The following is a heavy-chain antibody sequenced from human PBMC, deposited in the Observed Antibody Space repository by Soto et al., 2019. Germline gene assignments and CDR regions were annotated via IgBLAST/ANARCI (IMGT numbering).Heavy chain of an antibody. V-gene: IGHV3-30*18. CDR2: ISYDGSNK. CDR3: AKDRVDCSGGSCYEPYYYYYGMDV. Sequence: GGSLRLSCAASGFTFSSYGMHWVRQAPGKGLEWVAVISYDGSNKYYADSVKGRFTISRDNSKNTLYLQMNSLRAEDTAVYYCAKDRVDCSGGSCYEPYYYYYGMDVWGQGTTVTVSS. D-gene: IGHD2-15*01. J-gene: IGHJ6*02. CDR1: GFTFSSYG.